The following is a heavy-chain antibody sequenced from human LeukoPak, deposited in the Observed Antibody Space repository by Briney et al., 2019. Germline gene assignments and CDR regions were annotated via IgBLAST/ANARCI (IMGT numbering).Heavy chain of an antibody. CDR1: GGSISSSSYY. D-gene: IGHD1-26*01. Sequence: PSETLSLTCTVSGGSISSSSYYWGWIRQPPGTGLEWVGSIYYSGSTYYNPSLKSRVTISVDTSKNQFSLKLSSVTAADTAVYYCARVFTGWELWSAFDIWGQGTMVTVSS. CDR3: ARVFTGWELWSAFDI. CDR2: IYYSGST. J-gene: IGHJ3*02. V-gene: IGHV4-39*01.